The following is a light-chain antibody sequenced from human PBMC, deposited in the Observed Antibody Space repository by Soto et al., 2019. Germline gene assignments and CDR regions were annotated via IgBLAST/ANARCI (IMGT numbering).Light chain of an antibody. Sequence: QSALTQPASVSGSPGQSITISCTGTSGDIGGYNYVSWYQQLPGKVPKLIIYDVSNRPSGVSDRFSGSKSGNAASLTISGLQAEDEADYYCSSYTSTSTLYVFGTGTKLTVL. V-gene: IGLV2-14*03. CDR3: SSYTSTSTLYV. CDR1: SGDIGGYNY. J-gene: IGLJ1*01. CDR2: DVS.